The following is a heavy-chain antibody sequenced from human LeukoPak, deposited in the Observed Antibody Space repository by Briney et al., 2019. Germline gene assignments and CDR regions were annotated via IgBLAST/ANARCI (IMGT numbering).Heavy chain of an antibody. CDR3: AKDQHDSSGYDYYYYMDV. Sequence: GGSLRLSCAASGFTFSTYAMSWVRQAPGKGLEWFSAISSSGGNTYYADSVKGRFTISRDNSKNTLYLQMNSLRAEDTAVYYCAKDQHDSSGYDYYYYMDVWGKGTTVTVSS. D-gene: IGHD3-22*01. CDR2: ISSSGGNT. V-gene: IGHV3-23*01. CDR1: GFTFSTYA. J-gene: IGHJ6*03.